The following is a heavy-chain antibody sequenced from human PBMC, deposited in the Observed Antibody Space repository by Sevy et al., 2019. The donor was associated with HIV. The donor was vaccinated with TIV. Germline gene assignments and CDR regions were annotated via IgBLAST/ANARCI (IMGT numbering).Heavy chain of an antibody. J-gene: IGHJ5*02. D-gene: IGHD1-26*01. Sequence: GGSLRLSCAASGFTFSGSAMHWVRQASGKGLEWVGRIRSKANSYATAYAASVKGRFTISREDSKNTAYLQMNSLKTEDTAVYYCTRHEEKRGSYSSNWFDPWGQGTLVTVSS. V-gene: IGHV3-73*01. CDR1: GFTFSGSA. CDR2: IRSKANSYAT. CDR3: TRHEEKRGSYSSNWFDP.